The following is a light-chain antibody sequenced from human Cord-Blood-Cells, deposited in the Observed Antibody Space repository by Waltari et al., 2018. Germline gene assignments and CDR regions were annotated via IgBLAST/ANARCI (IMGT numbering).Light chain of an antibody. Sequence: EIVLTQSPGTLSLSPGDRATLSCRASQCVSSSYLAWYQQKPGQAPTPLIYGASSRATGIPDRFSGSGSGTDFTLTISRLEPEDFAVYYCQQYGSSPPYTFGQGTKLEIK. CDR2: GAS. CDR1: QCVSSSY. CDR3: QQYGSSPPYT. J-gene: IGKJ2*01. V-gene: IGKV3-20*01.